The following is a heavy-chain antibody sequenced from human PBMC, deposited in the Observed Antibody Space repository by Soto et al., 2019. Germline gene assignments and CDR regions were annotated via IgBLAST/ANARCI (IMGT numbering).Heavy chain of an antibody. V-gene: IGHV1-69*01. J-gene: IGHJ4*02. CDR1: GVSIRDYV. D-gene: IGHD1-7*01. CDR3: ARSQGLELDV. CDR2: IIPIFATA. Sequence: QVQLVQSGAEVKKPGSSVKVSCKASGVSIRDYVFSWVRQAPGQGLEWMGEIIPIFATANHAQKFQGRVTITADESTSSAYMELSSLRSQDTAVYYCARSQGLELDVWGQGTLVTVSS.